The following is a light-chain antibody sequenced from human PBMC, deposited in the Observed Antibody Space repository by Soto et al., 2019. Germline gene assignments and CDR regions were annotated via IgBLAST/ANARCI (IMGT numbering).Light chain of an antibody. CDR3: QVWDRSSDHPV. J-gene: IGLJ2*01. V-gene: IGLV3-21*04. CDR1: NIGSKS. Sequence: SYELTQPPSVSVAPGKTARITCGGNNIGSKSVHWYQQKPGQAPVLVIYYDSDRPSRIPERFSGSKSCNTATLTISRFEAGDEAAYYCQVWDRSSDHPVFGGGTQLTFL. CDR2: YDS.